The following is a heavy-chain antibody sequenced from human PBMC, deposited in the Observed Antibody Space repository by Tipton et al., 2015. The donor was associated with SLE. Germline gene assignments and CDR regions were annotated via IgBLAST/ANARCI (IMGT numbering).Heavy chain of an antibody. Sequence: SLRLSCAASGFTFSSYSMNWVRQAPGKGLEWVSSISSSSSYIYYADSVKGRFTISRDNAKNSLYLQMNGLRAEDTAVYYCARDLIVGPERRHYYGMDVWGQGTTVTVSS. J-gene: IGHJ6*02. D-gene: IGHD1-26*01. V-gene: IGHV3-21*01. CDR3: ARDLIVGPERRHYYGMDV. CDR2: ISSSSSYI. CDR1: GFTFSSYS.